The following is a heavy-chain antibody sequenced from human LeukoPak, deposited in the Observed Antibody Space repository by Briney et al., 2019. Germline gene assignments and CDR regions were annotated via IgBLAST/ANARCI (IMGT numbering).Heavy chain of an antibody. CDR2: INHSGST. V-gene: IGHV4-34*01. D-gene: IGHD5-18*01. CDR3: ARGWIRGSTPFDY. Sequence: SETLSLTCAVYGGSFSGYCWSWIRQPPGKGLEWIGEINHSGSTNYNPSLKSRVTISVDTSKNQFSLKLSSVTAADTAVYYCARGWIRGSTPFDYWGQGTLVTVSS. J-gene: IGHJ4*02. CDR1: GGSFSGYC.